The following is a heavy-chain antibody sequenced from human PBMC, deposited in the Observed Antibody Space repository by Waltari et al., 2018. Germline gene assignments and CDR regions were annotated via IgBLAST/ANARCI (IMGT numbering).Heavy chain of an antibody. D-gene: IGHD3-3*01. Sequence: QLQLQESGPGLVKPSATLSLLCTVPGGSISRSSYYWGWIRQPPGKGLEWIGSFHYTYSTSYNPVLKSGVTISVDTSKNQFSLKLSSVTAADTAVYYCASERSGYYMTSFYYDMDVWGKGTTVTVSS. CDR2: FHYTYST. CDR3: ASERSGYYMTSFYYDMDV. J-gene: IGHJ6*03. CDR1: GGSISRSSYY. V-gene: IGHV4-39*01.